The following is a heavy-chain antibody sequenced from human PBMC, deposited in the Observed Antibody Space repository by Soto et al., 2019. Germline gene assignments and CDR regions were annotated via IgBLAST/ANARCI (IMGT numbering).Heavy chain of an antibody. CDR3: ARKAGIAVAATKNQVHYYYYYMDV. Sequence: PGGSLRLSCAASGFTFSSYWMHWVRQAPGKGLVWVSRINSDGSSTSYADSVKGRFTISRDNAKNTLYLQMNSLRAEDTAVYYCARKAGIAVAATKNQVHYYYYYMDVWSKGTTVTVSS. V-gene: IGHV3-74*01. J-gene: IGHJ6*03. D-gene: IGHD6-19*01. CDR1: GFTFSSYW. CDR2: INSDGSST.